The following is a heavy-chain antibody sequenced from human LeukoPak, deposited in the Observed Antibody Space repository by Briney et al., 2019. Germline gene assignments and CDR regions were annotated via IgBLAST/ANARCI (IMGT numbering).Heavy chain of an antibody. CDR1: GFTFSTYY. CDR3: AGGFGFLIES. D-gene: IGHD3-10*01. V-gene: IGHV3-7*04. CDR2: IKQDGTEQ. J-gene: IGHJ4*02. Sequence: GGSLRLSCAASGFTFSTYYMAWVRQAPGKGLEWVANIKQDGTEQYYGGSVRGRFTISRDNARNSLYLQLESLTVEDTAVYFCAGGFGFLIESWGQGTLVTVSS.